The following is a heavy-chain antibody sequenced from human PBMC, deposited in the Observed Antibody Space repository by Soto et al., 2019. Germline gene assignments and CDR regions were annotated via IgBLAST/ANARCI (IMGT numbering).Heavy chain of an antibody. CDR3: ERVGGPGAGGQRNWLAL. Sequence: SQTLSLTCAISRDSVSSNGAAWNWIRQSPSRGLEWLGRTYYRSKWYDDYAVSVKSRITINPDTSKNQFSLQLNSVTPEDTAVNYCERVGGPGAGGQRNWLALWGRGTLVTGSA. D-gene: IGHD3-10*01. J-gene: IGHJ5*02. V-gene: IGHV6-1*01. CDR2: TYYRSKWYD. CDR1: RDSVSSNGAA.